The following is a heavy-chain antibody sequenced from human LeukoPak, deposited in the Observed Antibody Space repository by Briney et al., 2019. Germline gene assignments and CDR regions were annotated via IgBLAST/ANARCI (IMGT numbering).Heavy chain of an antibody. CDR3: ARATYGDNRWFDP. Sequence: PSQTLSLTCSVSGGSISSGDFYWSWIRQPPGKGLEWIGYLFYSGSTYYNPSLKSRVTISVDTSKSQFSLRLSSVTAADTAVYYCARATYGDNRWFDPWGQGTLVTVSS. J-gene: IGHJ5*02. CDR2: LFYSGST. V-gene: IGHV4-30-4*01. CDR1: GGSISSGDFY. D-gene: IGHD4-17*01.